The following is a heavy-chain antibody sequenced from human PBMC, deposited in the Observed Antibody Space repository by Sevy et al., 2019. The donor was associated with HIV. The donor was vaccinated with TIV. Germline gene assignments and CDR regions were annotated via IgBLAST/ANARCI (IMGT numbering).Heavy chain of an antibody. CDR2: ISSSSTYI. CDR3: ARGDKDGWFDP. D-gene: IGHD3-9*01. J-gene: IGHJ5*02. V-gene: IGHV3-21*01. Sequence: GGYLRLSCAASGFTFSSNTMNWLRQAPGKGLEWVSSISSSSTYILYADSVKGRFTISRDNSKKSLFLQMNSLRVEDTAVYYCARGDKDGWFDPWGQGTPVTVSS. CDR1: GFTFSSNT.